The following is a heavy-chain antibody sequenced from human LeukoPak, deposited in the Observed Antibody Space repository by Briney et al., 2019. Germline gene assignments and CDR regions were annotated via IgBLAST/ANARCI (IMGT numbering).Heavy chain of an antibody. Sequence: ASVKVSCKASGYTFTSYAMHWVRQAPGQRLEWMGWINAGNGNTKYSQKFQGRVTITRDTSASTAYMELSSLRSEDTAVYYCARDPLWFGELSHFDYWGQGTLVTVSS. CDR2: INAGNGNT. D-gene: IGHD3-10*01. V-gene: IGHV1-3*01. J-gene: IGHJ4*02. CDR1: GYTFTSYA. CDR3: ARDPLWFGELSHFDY.